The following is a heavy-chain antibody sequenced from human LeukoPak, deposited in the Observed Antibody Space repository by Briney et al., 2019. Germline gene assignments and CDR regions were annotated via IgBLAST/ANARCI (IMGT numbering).Heavy chain of an antibody. V-gene: IGHV3-7*03. CDR3: ATDKAFHAFDI. CDR2: INIDGNEK. Sequence: PGGSLRLSCAASGFTFSNYWMTWVRQAPGRGLEWVANINIDGNEKEYVGSVKGRFTISRDNAKNSLYLEIISLRTEDTAVNYCATDKAFHAFDIWGQGTMVTVSS. CDR1: GFTFSNYW. J-gene: IGHJ3*02.